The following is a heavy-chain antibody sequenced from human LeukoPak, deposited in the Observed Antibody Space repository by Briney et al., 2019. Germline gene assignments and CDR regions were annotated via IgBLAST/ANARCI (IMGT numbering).Heavy chain of an antibody. CDR3: ARKVHTIFGVVNYYYYYMDV. Sequence: TSETLSLTCTVSGGSISSSSYYWGWIRQPPGKGLEWIGSIYYSGSTYYNPSLKSRVTISVDTSKNQFSLKLSSVTAADTAVYYCARKVHTIFGVVNYYYYYMDVWGKGTTVTVSS. V-gene: IGHV4-39*01. CDR1: GGSISSSSYY. CDR2: IYYSGST. D-gene: IGHD3-3*01. J-gene: IGHJ6*03.